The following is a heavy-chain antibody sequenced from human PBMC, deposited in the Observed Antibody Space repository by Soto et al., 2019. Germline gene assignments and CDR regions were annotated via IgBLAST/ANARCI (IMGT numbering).Heavy chain of an antibody. CDR1: GVSITSYF. J-gene: IGHJ4*02. D-gene: IGHD6-25*01. CDR2: TYHRGST. V-gene: IGHV4-59*01. Sequence: SETLSLTCSVSGVSITSYFWSWIRQAPGRGLEWIGYTYHRGSTNYSPSLRSRVAISLDTSENQFSLKVNSVTAADTAVYYCARIGGYHGPLDYWGQGTPVTVSS. CDR3: ARIGGYHGPLDY.